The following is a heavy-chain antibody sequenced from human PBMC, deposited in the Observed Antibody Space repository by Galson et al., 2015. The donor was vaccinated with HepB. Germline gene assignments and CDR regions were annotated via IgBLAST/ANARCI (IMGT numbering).Heavy chain of an antibody. Sequence: SLRLSCAASGFTFDDYAMHWVRQAPGKGLEWVSGISWNSGSIGYADSVKGRFTISRDNAKNSLYLQMNSLRAEDTALYYCAKDIGDGGNSPIFDYWGQGTLVTVSS. D-gene: IGHD4-23*01. J-gene: IGHJ4*02. CDR1: GFTFDDYA. CDR3: AKDIGDGGNSPIFDY. CDR2: ISWNSGSI. V-gene: IGHV3-9*01.